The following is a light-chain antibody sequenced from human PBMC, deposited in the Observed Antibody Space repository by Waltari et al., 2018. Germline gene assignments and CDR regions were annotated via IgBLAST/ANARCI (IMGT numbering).Light chain of an antibody. CDR1: SSDVGGYNS. V-gene: IGLV2-14*03. CDR3: SSQSSDNVVL. CDR2: DVS. J-gene: IGLJ2*01. Sequence: QSALIQPASASGSPGQSITISCTGTSSDVGGYNSVSWYQDHPGQAPKVIIYDVSDRPSGISERFSGSKSGNTASLTISGLQAEDEADYYCSSQSSDNVVLFGGGTKLTVL.